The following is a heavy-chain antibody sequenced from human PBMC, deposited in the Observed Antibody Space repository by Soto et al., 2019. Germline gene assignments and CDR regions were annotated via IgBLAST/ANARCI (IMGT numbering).Heavy chain of an antibody. J-gene: IGHJ4*02. V-gene: IGHV4-61*01. D-gene: IGHD4-4*01. CDR3: ARGYSHYAY. Sequence: QVQLQESGPGLVKPSETLSLTCTVSGASVNSDNYYWSWIRQPPGKGLEWIGYINSSGNTNSNPSLKSRVTISVDTSKNQFSLTVSSVTAADTAVYFCARGYSHYAYWGQGMLVTVSS. CDR1: GASVNSDNYY. CDR2: INSSGNT.